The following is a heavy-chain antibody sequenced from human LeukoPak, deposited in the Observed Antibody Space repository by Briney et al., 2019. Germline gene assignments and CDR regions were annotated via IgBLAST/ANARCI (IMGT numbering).Heavy chain of an antibody. V-gene: IGHV1-18*01. CDR3: ARDCRTAVACTKPRRGYYFDC. CDR2: LSAYNGNT. CDR1: GYTFTSYG. Sequence: ASVKVSCKASGYTFTSYGISWVRQAPGQGLEWMGWLSAYNGNTNYAQKLQGRVTMHTDTSTSTAYMELRSLRSDDTAVYYCARDCRTAVACTKPRRGYYFDCWGQGTLVTVSS. J-gene: IGHJ4*02. D-gene: IGHD6-19*01.